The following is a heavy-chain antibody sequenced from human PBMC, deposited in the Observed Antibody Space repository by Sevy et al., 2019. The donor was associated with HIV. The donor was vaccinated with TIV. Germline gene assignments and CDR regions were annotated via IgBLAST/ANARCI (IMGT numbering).Heavy chain of an antibody. D-gene: IGHD3-16*01. V-gene: IGHV3-7*01. CDR2: IKQDGSGK. Sequence: GGSLRLSFAASGFSFSSYWMSWVRQAPGKGLEWVASIKQDGSGKYYVDSVKGRFTISRDNAKNSLYLQMNSLTAEDTAVYSCARRYAYGDFDYWGQGTLVTVSS. CDR1: GFSFSSYW. J-gene: IGHJ4*02. CDR3: ARRYAYGDFDY.